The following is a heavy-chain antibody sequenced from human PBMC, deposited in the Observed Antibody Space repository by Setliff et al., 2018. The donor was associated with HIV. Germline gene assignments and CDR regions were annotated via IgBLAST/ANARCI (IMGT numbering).Heavy chain of an antibody. CDR2: ISSSGSII. J-gene: IGHJ4*02. V-gene: IGHV3-48*03. CDR1: GFTFSSYE. D-gene: IGHD2-2*01. Sequence: LRLSCAASGFTFSSYEMNWVRQAPGKGLEWVSHISSSGSIIYYADSVKGRFTISRDNAKNSLHLQMNSLRAEDTAVYYCARGEPSILIEPAAFFDYWGQGTLVTVSS. CDR3: ARGEPSILIEPAAFFDY.